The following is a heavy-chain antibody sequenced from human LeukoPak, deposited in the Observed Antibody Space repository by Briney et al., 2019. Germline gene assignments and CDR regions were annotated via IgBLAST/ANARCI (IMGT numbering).Heavy chain of an antibody. V-gene: IGHV3-33*01. CDR3: AREERVATTTIDD. CDR2: IWYDGSNK. J-gene: IGHJ4*02. Sequence: PGRSLRLSCAEPGFTFRSYCAHRVPQAPGKGLEWVAVIWYDGSNKYYADSVKGRFTISRDNSKNTLYLQMNSLRAEDTAVYYCAREERVATTTIDDWGPVTLVTVSS. D-gene: IGHD5-12*01. CDR1: GFTFRSYC.